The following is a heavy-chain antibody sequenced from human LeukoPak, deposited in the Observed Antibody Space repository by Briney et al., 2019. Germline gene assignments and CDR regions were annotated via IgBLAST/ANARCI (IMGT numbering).Heavy chain of an antibody. CDR3: AKGMSAGSRLY. V-gene: IGHV3-23*01. CDR1: GFSFNNFG. CDR2: ISGTGGST. D-gene: IGHD6-13*01. Sequence: GSLRLSCVASGFSFNNFGMSWVRQAPGKGLEWVSSISGTGGSTHYADSVKGRFTISRDNSKNTLYLQMNSLRAEDTAVYYCAKGMSAGSRLYWGQGTLVTVSS. J-gene: IGHJ4*02.